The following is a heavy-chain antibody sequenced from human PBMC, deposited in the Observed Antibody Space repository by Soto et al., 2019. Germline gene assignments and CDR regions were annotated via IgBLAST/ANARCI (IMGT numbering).Heavy chain of an antibody. D-gene: IGHD3-10*01. CDR2: INPSGDGT. J-gene: IGHJ4*02. CDR1: GYTFSSYY. V-gene: IGHV1-46*01. Sequence: ASVKVSCKASGYTFSSYYMHWVRQAPGQGLEWMGVINPSGDGTTYAQKFQGRVTMTKDTSTSTLYMELSSLRSEDTAVYFCARDWEFGFWGQGTLVTVSS. CDR3: ARDWEFGF.